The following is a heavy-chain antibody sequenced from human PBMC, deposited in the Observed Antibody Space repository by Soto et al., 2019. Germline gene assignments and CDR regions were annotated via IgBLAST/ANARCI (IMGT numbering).Heavy chain of an antibody. Sequence: ASVKVSCAASGFTFSSYAMSWVRQAPGKGLEWVSAISGSGGSTYYADSVKGRFTISRDNSKNTLYLQMNSLRAEDTAVYYCAGYCSGGSCYSDFDYWGQGTLVTVSS. J-gene: IGHJ4*02. CDR3: AGYCSGGSCYSDFDY. D-gene: IGHD2-15*01. V-gene: IGHV3-23*01. CDR1: GFTFSSYA. CDR2: ISGSGGST.